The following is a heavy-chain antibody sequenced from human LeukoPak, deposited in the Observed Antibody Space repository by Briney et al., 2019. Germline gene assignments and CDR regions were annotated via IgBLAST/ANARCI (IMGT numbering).Heavy chain of an antibody. D-gene: IGHD1/OR15-1a*01. CDR3: ARRTALEQYFDY. CDR1: GFSFSSLA. J-gene: IGHJ4*02. Sequence: GGSLRLSCAASGFSFSSLAMSLVRQAPGKGLEWVSAITCSGGNTYYADSVKGRFTISRDNSKNTLYLQKNSMRADDTAVYYCARRTALEQYFDYWGQGTLVTVSS. CDR2: ITCSGGNT. V-gene: IGHV3-23*01.